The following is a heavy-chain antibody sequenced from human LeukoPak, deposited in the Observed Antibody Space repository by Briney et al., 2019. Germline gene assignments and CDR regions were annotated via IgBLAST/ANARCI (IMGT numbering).Heavy chain of an antibody. CDR1: GFTFSNYA. CDR3: AKDLSSGYSYGYINY. V-gene: IGHV3-23*01. Sequence: GGSLRLSCAASGFTFSNYAMSWVRQAPGKGLEWVSAISGSGGSTYYADSVKGRFTISRDNSKSTLYLQMSSLRAEDTAVYYCAKDLSSGYSYGYINYWGQGTLVTVSS. J-gene: IGHJ4*02. CDR2: ISGSGGST. D-gene: IGHD5-18*01.